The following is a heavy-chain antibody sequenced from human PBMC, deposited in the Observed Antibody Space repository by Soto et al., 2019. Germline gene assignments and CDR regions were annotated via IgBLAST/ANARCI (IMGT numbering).Heavy chain of an antibody. V-gene: IGHV1-69*13. D-gene: IGHD3-3*01. CDR1: GGTFSSYA. Sequence: GASVKVSCKASGGTFSSYAINWVRQAPGQGLEWMGGIIPIFGTANYAQKFQGRVTITADESTSAAYMELSSLTSEDTAVYYCAPAGGGITIFGVVTRGPFHYYYYGMDVWGQGTTVTVSS. CDR3: APAGGGITIFGVVTRGPFHYYYYGMDV. J-gene: IGHJ6*02. CDR2: IIPIFGTA.